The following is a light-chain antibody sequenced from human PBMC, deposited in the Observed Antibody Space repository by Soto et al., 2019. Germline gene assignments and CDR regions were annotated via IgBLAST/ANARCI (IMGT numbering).Light chain of an antibody. CDR1: QDISDY. CDR2: AAS. Sequence: DIQMTQSPSSLSASVGDRVTISCRASQDISDYLAWFQQKPGKPPKTLIYAASRLQPGVPSKFSGSGSGTDFTLTINSLQPEDFATYYCQQDNSYPPTFGQGTRLDI. V-gene: IGKV1-16*02. J-gene: IGKJ2*01. CDR3: QQDNSYPPT.